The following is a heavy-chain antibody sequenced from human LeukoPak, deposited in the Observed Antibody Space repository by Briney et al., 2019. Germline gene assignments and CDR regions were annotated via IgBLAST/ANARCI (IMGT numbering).Heavy chain of an antibody. Sequence: APVKVSCKASGYTFIDYYMHWVRQAPGQGLEWMGWIDPKTGGRNYAQKFQGRVTMTSDTSISTVYMELSSLRSDDAAVYYCGRKASYFDYWGQGSLVTVSS. CDR3: GRKASYFDY. V-gene: IGHV1-2*02. CDR1: GYTFIDYY. CDR2: IDPKTGGR. J-gene: IGHJ4*02.